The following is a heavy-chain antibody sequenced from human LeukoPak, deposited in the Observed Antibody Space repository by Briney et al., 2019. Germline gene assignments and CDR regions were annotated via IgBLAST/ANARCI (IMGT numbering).Heavy chain of an antibody. CDR3: ARGYGDEYYFDY. Sequence: ASVKVSCKASGGTFSSYAISWVRQAPGQGLEWMGRINPNSGGTNYAQKFQGRVTMTRDTSISTAYMELSRLRSDDTAVYYCARGYGDEYYFDYWGQGTLVTVSS. V-gene: IGHV1-2*06. J-gene: IGHJ4*02. CDR1: GGTFSSYA. D-gene: IGHD4-17*01. CDR2: INPNSGGT.